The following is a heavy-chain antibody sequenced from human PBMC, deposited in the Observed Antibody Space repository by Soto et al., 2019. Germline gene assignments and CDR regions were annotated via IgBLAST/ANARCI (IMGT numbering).Heavy chain of an antibody. Sequence: QVQLVESAGGVVQPGRSLRLSCAASGFTFSSYGMHWVRQAPGKGLEWAAVISYDGSNKYYADSVKGRFTISRDNSKNTLYLQMNSLRAEDTAVYYCARGGTAYYYYYGMDVWGQGTTVTVSS. CDR2: ISYDGSNK. CDR3: ARGGTAYYYYYGMDV. CDR1: GFTFSSYG. J-gene: IGHJ6*02. D-gene: IGHD3-10*01. V-gene: IGHV3-30*03.